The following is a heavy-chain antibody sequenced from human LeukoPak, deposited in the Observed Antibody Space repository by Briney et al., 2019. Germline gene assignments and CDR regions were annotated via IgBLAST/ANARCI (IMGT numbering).Heavy chain of an antibody. D-gene: IGHD3-9*01. CDR2: IYYSGST. J-gene: IGHJ4*02. CDR3: ARVVGDYDILTGYYNDY. V-gene: IGHV4-59*01. Sequence: SETLSLTCTVSGGSISSYYWSWIRQPPGKGLEWIGYIYYSGSTSYNPSLKSRVTISVDTSKNQFSLKLSSVTAADTAVYYCARVVGDYDILTGYYNDYWGQGTLVTVSS. CDR1: GGSISSYY.